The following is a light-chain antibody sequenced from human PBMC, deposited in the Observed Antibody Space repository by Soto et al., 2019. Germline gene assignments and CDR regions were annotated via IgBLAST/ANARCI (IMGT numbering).Light chain of an antibody. CDR1: QSVSSSY. V-gene: IGKV3-20*01. CDR2: GAS. CDR3: QQYGNSPWT. Sequence: EIVLTQSPGTLSFSPGERATLSCRASQSVSSSYLVWYQQKPGQAPTLLIYGASTRATGIPDMFSGSGSGTDFTLTISRLEPADFAVYYCQQYGNSPWTFGQGTKVEI. J-gene: IGKJ1*01.